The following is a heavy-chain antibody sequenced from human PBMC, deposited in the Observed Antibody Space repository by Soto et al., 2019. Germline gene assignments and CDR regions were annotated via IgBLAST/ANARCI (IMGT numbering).Heavy chain of an antibody. CDR3: AREPYGDSQYFDY. V-gene: IGHV3-30*04. CDR2: ISFDGRVT. J-gene: IGHJ4*02. D-gene: IGHD2-21*02. CDR1: GFTFNSLS. Sequence: QVQLVESGGGMVQPGTSLRLSCTASGFTFNSLSLHWVRQGPDKGLEWVAVISFDGRVTYYADFVKGRFTVSRDNSKNTIYLQVNRLRAEDTAVYYCAREPYGDSQYFDYWGQGTLVTVSS.